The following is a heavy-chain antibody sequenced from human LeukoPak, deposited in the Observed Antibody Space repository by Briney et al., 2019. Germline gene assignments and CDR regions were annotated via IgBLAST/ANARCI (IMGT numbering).Heavy chain of an antibody. V-gene: IGHV3-30*03. CDR1: GFTFSSYG. Sequence: GGSLRLSCAASGFTFSSYGMHWIRQAPGKGLEWVAVISYDGSNKYYADSVKGRFTISRDNSKNTLYLQMNSLRAEDTAVYYCQTSNPFNYYDSSGSFDYWGQGTLVTVSS. J-gene: IGHJ4*02. CDR3: QTSNPFNYYDSSGSFDY. D-gene: IGHD3-22*01. CDR2: ISYDGSNK.